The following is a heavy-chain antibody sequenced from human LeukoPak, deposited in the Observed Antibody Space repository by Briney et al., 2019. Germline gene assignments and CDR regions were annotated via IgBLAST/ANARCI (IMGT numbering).Heavy chain of an antibody. CDR1: GFTFSSYN. J-gene: IGHJ2*01. CDR2: ISSSSSTI. CDR3: AKGAVGATVFWYFNL. V-gene: IGHV3-48*01. Sequence: PGGSLRLSCAASGFTFSSYNLNWVRQAPGKGLEWVSYISSSSSTIYYADSVKGRFTISRDNAKNSLYLQMNSLRAEDTAVYYCAKGAVGATVFWYFNLWGRGTLVTVSS. D-gene: IGHD1-26*01.